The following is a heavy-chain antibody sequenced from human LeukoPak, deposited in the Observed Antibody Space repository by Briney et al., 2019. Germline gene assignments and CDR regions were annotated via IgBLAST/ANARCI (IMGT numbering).Heavy chain of an antibody. Sequence: GGSLRLSCAASGFIFSCYWMSWVSQAPGKWLEWVANIKQDGSEKYYVDSVKGRFTISRDNAKDSLYLQMNSLRAEDTALYYCARVASNYDFDYWGQGTLVSVSS. V-gene: IGHV3-7*03. J-gene: IGHJ4*02. CDR2: IKQDGSEK. D-gene: IGHD4-11*01. CDR1: GFIFSCYW. CDR3: ARVASNYDFDY.